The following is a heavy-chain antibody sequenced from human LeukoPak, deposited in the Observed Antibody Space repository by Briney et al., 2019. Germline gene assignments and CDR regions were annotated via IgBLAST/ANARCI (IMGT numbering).Heavy chain of an antibody. Sequence: GGSLRLSCAASGSGFTFNNYWMHWVRQAPGKGLVWVSRINADGSTTSYADSVRGRFTISRDNAKNTLYLQMNSLRAEDTALYYCARFVVVTATKYYFDYWGQGTLVTVSS. V-gene: IGHV3-74*01. CDR3: ARFVVVTATKYYFDY. D-gene: IGHD2-21*02. CDR2: INADGSTT. CDR1: GSGFTFNNYW. J-gene: IGHJ4*02.